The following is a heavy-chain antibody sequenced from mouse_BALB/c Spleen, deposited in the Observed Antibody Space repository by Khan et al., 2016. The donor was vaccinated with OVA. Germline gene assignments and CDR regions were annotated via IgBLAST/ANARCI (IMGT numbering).Heavy chain of an antibody. CDR3: TRLAYYYDSEGFAY. CDR1: GFTFSTYG. V-gene: IGHV5-6*01. D-gene: IGHD1-1*01. Sequence: EVELVESGGDLVTPGGSLKLSCAASGFTFSTYGMSWVRQAPDKRLEWVATVSTGGSYTYYPDSVKGRFTISRDNAKNTLYLQMSGLRSEDTAMFYCTRLAYYYDSEGFAYWGQGTLVTVSA. J-gene: IGHJ3*01. CDR2: VSTGGSYT.